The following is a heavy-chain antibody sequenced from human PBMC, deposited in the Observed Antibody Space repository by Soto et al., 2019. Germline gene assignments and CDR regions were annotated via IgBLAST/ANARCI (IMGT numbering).Heavy chain of an antibody. CDR1: GFTFSSYG. V-gene: IGHV3-33*01. CDR2: IWYDGSNK. CDR3: ARGGRDYDSSGYYWSYFDY. Sequence: QVQLVESGGGVVQPGRSLRLSCAASGFTFSSYGMHWVRQAPGKGLEWVAVIWYDGSNKYYADSVKGRFTISRDNSKTTLYLQMNSLRAEDTAVYYCARGGRDYDSSGYYWSYFDYWGQGTLVTVSS. D-gene: IGHD3-22*01. J-gene: IGHJ4*02.